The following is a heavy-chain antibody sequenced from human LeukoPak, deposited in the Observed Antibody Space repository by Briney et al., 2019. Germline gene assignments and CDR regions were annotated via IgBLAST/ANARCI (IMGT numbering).Heavy chain of an antibody. J-gene: IGHJ6*03. CDR2: IYYSGST. Sequence: PSETLSLTCTVSGGSISSSSYYWGWIRQPPGKGLEWIGSIYYSGSTYYNPSLKSRVTISVDTPKNQFSLKLSSVTAADTAVYYCAYTGPRTYYYDSSGYHWTGYYYYMDVWGKGTTVTVSS. D-gene: IGHD3-22*01. CDR3: AYTGPRTYYYDSSGYHWTGYYYYMDV. CDR1: GGSISSSSYY. V-gene: IGHV4-39*07.